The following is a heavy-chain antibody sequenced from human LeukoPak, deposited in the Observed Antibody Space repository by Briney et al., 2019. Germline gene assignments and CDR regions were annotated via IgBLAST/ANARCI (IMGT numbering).Heavy chain of an antibody. CDR3: ASMEESSGYFDY. CDR2: INHSGST. Sequence: KPSETLSLTCAVYGGSFSGYYWSWIRQPPGKGLEWIGEINHSGSTNYNPSLKSRVTISVDTSKNQFSLKLSSVTAADTAVYYCASMEESSGYFDYWGQGTLVTVSS. J-gene: IGHJ4*02. V-gene: IGHV4-34*01. D-gene: IGHD3-16*01. CDR1: GGSFSGYY.